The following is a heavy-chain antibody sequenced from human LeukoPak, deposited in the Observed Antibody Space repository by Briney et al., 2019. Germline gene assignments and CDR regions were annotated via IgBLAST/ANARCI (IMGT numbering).Heavy chain of an antibody. CDR1: GYTFNTHG. Sequence: ASVKVSCKASGYTFNTHGLNWVRQAPGQGLEWMGWINTDTGTPTYAQGFTGRFVLSLDTSVSTAYLQISSLKAEDTAVYYCGRATYCRSNTPCIDYWGQGTLVTVSS. D-gene: IGHD2-2*01. CDR2: INTDTGTP. J-gene: IGHJ4*02. CDR3: GRATYCRSNTPCIDY. V-gene: IGHV7-4-1*02.